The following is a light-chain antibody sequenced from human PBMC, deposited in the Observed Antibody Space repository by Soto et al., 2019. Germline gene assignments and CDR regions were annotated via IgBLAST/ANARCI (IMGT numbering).Light chain of an antibody. J-gene: IGKJ1*01. Sequence: EIVLTQSPATLSFSPGERATLSCRASQSVSSSYLAWYQQKPGQAPRLLIYGASSRATGIPDRFSGSGSGTDFTLTISRLEPEDFAVYYCRQYGSSPLTFGQGTKVDIK. CDR1: QSVSSSY. CDR2: GAS. V-gene: IGKV3-20*01. CDR3: RQYGSSPLT.